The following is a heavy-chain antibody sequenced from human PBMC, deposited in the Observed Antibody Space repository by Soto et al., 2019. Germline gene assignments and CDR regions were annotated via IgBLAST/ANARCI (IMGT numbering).Heavy chain of an antibody. J-gene: IGHJ4*02. CDR1: GFMFNHYA. CDR3: AKGLYYYDSSGYRLFDY. V-gene: IGHV3-23*01. CDR2: VSVSGGTT. Sequence: GGSLRLSCAASGFMFNHYAMSWVRQAPGKGLEWVSTVSVSGGTTYYADSLKGRFTISRDNSKKTVYLQMNRLRADDTAIYYCAKGLYYYDSSGYRLFDYWGQGTLVTVSS. D-gene: IGHD3-22*01.